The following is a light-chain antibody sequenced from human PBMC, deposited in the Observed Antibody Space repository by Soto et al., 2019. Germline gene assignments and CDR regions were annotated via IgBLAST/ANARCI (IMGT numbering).Light chain of an antibody. CDR3: SSYTSSGTLV. J-gene: IGLJ1*01. CDR2: EVS. Sequence: QSALTQPASVSGSPGQSITVSCTGTNSDLGGYNYVSWYQHHPGKAPKLMIYEVSNRPSGVSNRFSGSKSGNTASLAISGPQAEDEADYYCSSYTSSGTLVFGTGTKVTVL. CDR1: NSDLGGYNY. V-gene: IGLV2-14*01.